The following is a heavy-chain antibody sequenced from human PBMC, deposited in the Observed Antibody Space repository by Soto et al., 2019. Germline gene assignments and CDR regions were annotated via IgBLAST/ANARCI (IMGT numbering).Heavy chain of an antibody. CDR3: ARGCSSTSCYSLYGMDV. CDR1: GYTFTAYY. CDR2: INPNSGGT. D-gene: IGHD2-2*01. J-gene: IGHJ6*02. Sequence: SVKVSCKASGYTFTAYYMHWLRQAPGQGLEWMGWINPNSGGTNYAQKFQGWVTMTRDTSISTAYMEVSRLRSDDTAVYYCARGCSSTSCYSLYGMDVWGQGTTVTVSS. V-gene: IGHV1-2*04.